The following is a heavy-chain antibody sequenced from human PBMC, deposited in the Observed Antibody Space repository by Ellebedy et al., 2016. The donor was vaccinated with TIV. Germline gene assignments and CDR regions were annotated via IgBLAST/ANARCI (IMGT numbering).Heavy chain of an antibody. CDR3: ARFPAGVVTAIPYIY. Sequence: GESLKISXAASGFTFSSYSMNWVRQAPGKGLEWVSYISSSSSTIYYADSVKGRFTISRDNAKNSLYLQMNSLRAEDTAVYYCARFPAGVVTAIPYIYWGQGTLVTVSS. V-gene: IGHV3-48*04. CDR1: GFTFSSYS. D-gene: IGHD2-21*02. J-gene: IGHJ4*02. CDR2: ISSSSSTI.